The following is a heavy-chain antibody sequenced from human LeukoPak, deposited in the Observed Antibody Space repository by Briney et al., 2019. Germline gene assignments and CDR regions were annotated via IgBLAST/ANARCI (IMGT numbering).Heavy chain of an antibody. D-gene: IGHD3-9*01. V-gene: IGHV3-48*01. CDR3: AREWVKDYDILTGYGVGFDY. Sequence: PGGSLRLSCAASGFTFSSYSMNWVRQAPGKGLEWVSYISNSSSTIYYADSVKGRFTISRDNSKNTLYLQMNSLRAEDTAVYYCAREWVKDYDILTGYGVGFDYWGQGTLVTVSS. CDR2: ISNSSSTI. J-gene: IGHJ4*02. CDR1: GFTFSSYS.